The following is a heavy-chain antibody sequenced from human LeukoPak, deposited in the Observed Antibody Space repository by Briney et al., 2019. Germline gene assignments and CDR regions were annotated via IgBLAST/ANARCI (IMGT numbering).Heavy chain of an antibody. CDR1: GFTVSSSY. CDR2: IFSGGGT. CDR3: ARGGVVYPDSFDI. J-gene: IGHJ3*02. D-gene: IGHD2-15*01. V-gene: IGHV3-66*01. Sequence: VGSLRLSCAASGFTVSSSYMNWVRPAPGKGLEWVSLIFSGGGTYYADSVKGRFTISRDNSKNTLFLQMNSLRAEDTAVYYCARGGVVYPDSFDIWGRGKMVTVSS.